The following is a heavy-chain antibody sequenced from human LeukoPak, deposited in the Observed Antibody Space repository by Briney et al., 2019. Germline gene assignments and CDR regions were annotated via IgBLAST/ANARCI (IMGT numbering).Heavy chain of an antibody. V-gene: IGHV5-51*01. CDR3: ARRRHCTSGACEDFDF. CDR1: GYNFANYW. D-gene: IGHD2-8*01. Sequence: GESLKISCKGSGYNFANYWIGWVRQMPGKGLEWMGTIYPGDSDTRYSPSFQGQVTISADKSISIAYLRWSSLKASDTAMYYCARRRHCTSGACEDFDFWGQGTLVTVPS. CDR2: IYPGDSDT. J-gene: IGHJ4*02.